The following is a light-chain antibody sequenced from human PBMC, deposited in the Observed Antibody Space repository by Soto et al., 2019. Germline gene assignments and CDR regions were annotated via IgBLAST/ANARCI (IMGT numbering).Light chain of an antibody. CDR2: DAS. V-gene: IGKV3-11*01. CDR1: QSVSSY. J-gene: IGKJ1*01. CDR3: QQRSNWPRGT. Sequence: EIVLTHSPATLSCSPGEIATLSCRSSQSVSSYLAWYQQKPCQAPRLLIYDASNRDTGIPARFSGSGSGTDFTLTISSLEPEDFAVYYCQQRSNWPRGTFGQGTKVDIK.